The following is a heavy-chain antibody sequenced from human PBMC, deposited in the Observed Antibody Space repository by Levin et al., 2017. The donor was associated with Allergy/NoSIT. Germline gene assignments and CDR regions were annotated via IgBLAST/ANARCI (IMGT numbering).Heavy chain of an antibody. CDR1: GFTFSSHA. J-gene: IGHJ6*02. Sequence: GESLKISCAASGFTFSSHAMSWVRQAPGKGLEWVSDIGGSGGSTYYADSVKGRFTISRDNSKNTLYLQLNSLRAEDTAVYYCAIGVAAAGTGWNGMDVWGQGTTVTVSS. CDR2: IGGSGGST. CDR3: AIGVAAAGTGWNGMDV. V-gene: IGHV3-23*01. D-gene: IGHD6-13*01.